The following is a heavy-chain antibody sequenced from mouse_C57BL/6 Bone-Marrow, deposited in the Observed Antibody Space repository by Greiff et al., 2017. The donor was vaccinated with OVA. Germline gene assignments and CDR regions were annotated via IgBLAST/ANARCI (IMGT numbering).Heavy chain of an antibody. CDR3: TTNIYYGSSPYWYFDV. CDR1: GFNIKDDY. J-gene: IGHJ1*03. CDR2: IDPENGDT. D-gene: IGHD1-1*01. V-gene: IGHV14-4*01. Sequence: EVQVVESGAELVRPGASVKLSCTASGFNIKDDYMHWVKQRPEQGLEWIGWIDPENGDTEYASKFQGKATITADTSSNTAYLQLSSLTSEDTAVYYCTTNIYYGSSPYWYFDVWGTGTTVTVSS.